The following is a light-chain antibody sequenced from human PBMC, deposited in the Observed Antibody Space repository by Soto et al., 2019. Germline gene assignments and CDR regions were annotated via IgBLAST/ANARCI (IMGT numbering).Light chain of an antibody. CDR1: SSNIGAGYD. CDR3: QSYDSSLSGWV. Sequence: VLTQPPSVSGAPGQRVTISCTGSSSNIGAGYDLHWYQQLPGTAPKLLIYGNSNRPSGVPDRFSGSKSGTSASLAITGLQAEDEADYYCQSYDSSLSGWVFGGGTKLTVL. CDR2: GNS. J-gene: IGLJ3*02. V-gene: IGLV1-40*01.